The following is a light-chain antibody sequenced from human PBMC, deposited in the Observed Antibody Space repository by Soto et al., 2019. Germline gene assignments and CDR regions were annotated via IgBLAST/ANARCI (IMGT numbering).Light chain of an antibody. J-gene: IGLJ1*01. CDR3: GSYTSNNTRV. V-gene: IGLV2-14*03. CDR1: SSDVGGYNY. Sequence: QSVLTQPASVSGSPGQSIAISCTGTSSDVGGYNYVSWYQQHPGKAPKLMIYDVSNRPSGVSNRFSGSKSGNTASLTISGLQAEDEADYYCGSYTSNNTRVFGNGTKVTVL. CDR2: DVS.